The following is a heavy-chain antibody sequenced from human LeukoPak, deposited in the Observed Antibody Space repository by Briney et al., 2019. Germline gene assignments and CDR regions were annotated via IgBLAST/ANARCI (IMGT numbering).Heavy chain of an antibody. V-gene: IGHV3-30*18. CDR1: GFTFSSYG. CDR2: ISYDGSNK. D-gene: IGHD2-21*02. CDR3: AKDRVVVTAIYYFDY. J-gene: IGHJ4*02. Sequence: PGGSLRLSCAASGFTFSSYGMHWVRQAPGKGLEWVAVISYDGSNKYYADSVKGRFTISRDNSKNTLYLQMNSLRAEDTAVYYCAKDRVVVTAIYYFDYWGQGTLVTVSS.